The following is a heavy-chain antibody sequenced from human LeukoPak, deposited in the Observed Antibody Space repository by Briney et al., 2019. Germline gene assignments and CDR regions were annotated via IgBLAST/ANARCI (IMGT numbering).Heavy chain of an antibody. J-gene: IGHJ4*02. CDR2: ISWDGGST. Sequence: GGSLRLSCAASGFTFDDYTMHWVRQAPGKGQEWVSLISWDGGSTYYADSVKGRFTISRDNSKNSLYLQMNSLRTEDTALYYCAKAAAVVEGGHFDYWGQGTLVTVSS. CDR1: GFTFDDYT. V-gene: IGHV3-43*01. CDR3: AKAAAVVEGGHFDY. D-gene: IGHD6-13*01.